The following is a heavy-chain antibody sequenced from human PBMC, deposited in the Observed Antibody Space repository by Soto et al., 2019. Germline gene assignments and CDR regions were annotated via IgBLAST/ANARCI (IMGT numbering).Heavy chain of an antibody. CDR3: AKDEGVGGTLGLFDY. Sequence: QVQLVESGGGAVQPGESLRLSCVASGFDFTYYAMHWVRQAPGKGLESVAVMSSDGSKIHHTDSVKGRFTISRDKSKNTLYLQMYSLRKEDTAVYFCAKDEGVGGTLGLFDYWSQGTLVSVSS. V-gene: IGHV3-30*18. CDR1: GFDFTYYA. J-gene: IGHJ4*02. CDR2: MSSDGSKI. D-gene: IGHD1-26*01.